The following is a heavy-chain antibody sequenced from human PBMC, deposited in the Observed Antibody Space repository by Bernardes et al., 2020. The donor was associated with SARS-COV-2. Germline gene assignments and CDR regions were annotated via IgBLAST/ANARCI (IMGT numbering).Heavy chain of an antibody. V-gene: IGHV3-49*04. CDR1: GFTFANYA. J-gene: IGHJ4*02. CDR3: AGSFYAFYLDY. CDR2: IRSKPYGGTT. D-gene: IGHD1-26*01. Sequence: GGSLRLSCATSGFTFANYAMTWVRQAPGKGLEWVGVIRSKPYGGTTEYAASVKGRFIISRDDSKSFVYLQMNSLKIEDTAVYLCAGSFYAFYLDYWGQGTPVTVSS.